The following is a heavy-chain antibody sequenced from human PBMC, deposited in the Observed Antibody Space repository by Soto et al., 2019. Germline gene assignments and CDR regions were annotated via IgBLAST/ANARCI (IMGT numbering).Heavy chain of an antibody. Sequence: GGSLRLSCAASGFTFSSYWMHWVRQAPGKGLVWVSRINSDGRRTSYAASVKGRFTISMDTVKNTLYLQMNSLRAEDTAVYYCARPYYGSDSPDYGMDVWGQGTTVTVSS. CDR2: INSDGRRT. CDR3: ARPYYGSDSPDYGMDV. CDR1: GFTFSSYW. V-gene: IGHV3-74*01. J-gene: IGHJ6*02. D-gene: IGHD3-10*01.